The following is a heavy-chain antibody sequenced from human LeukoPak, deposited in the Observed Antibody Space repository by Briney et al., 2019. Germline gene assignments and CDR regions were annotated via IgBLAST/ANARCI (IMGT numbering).Heavy chain of an antibody. V-gene: IGHV1-69*06. D-gene: IGHD3-10*01. CDR1: GGTFSSYA. CDR2: IIPIFGTA. J-gene: IGHJ4*02. CDR3: ARGFPGNPLASGSYYNSYYY. Sequence: SVKVSCKASGGTFSSYAISWVRQAPGQGLEWMGGIIPIFGTANYAQKFQGRVTITADKSTSTAYMELSSLRSEDTAVYYCARGFPGNPLASGSYYNSYYYWGQGTLVTVPS.